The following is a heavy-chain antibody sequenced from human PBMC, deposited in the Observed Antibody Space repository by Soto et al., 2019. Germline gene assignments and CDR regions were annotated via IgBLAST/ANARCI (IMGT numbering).Heavy chain of an antibody. CDR1: GASIIGYY. V-gene: IGHV4-59*01. CDR3: AGGDPAIIKYHFQL. D-gene: IGHD2-2*01. Sequence: QVQLQESGPGLVKPAETLSLTCSVSGASIIGYYYSWIRQPPRKGLEWICLVFYGGSIAYNPSLKSRVTSTLDTSTSHSSLRLSYVTAADTAVHYCAGGDPAIIKYHFQLRGQGTLVTVSS. J-gene: IGHJ4*02. CDR2: VFYGGSI.